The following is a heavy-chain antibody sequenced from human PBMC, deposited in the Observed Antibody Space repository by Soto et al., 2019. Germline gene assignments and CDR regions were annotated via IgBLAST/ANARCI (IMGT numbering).Heavy chain of an antibody. V-gene: IGHV1-69*02. CDR1: GGTFSSYT. CDR3: ARGEYCSSTSCYIPWFDP. D-gene: IGHD2-2*02. CDR2: IIPILGIA. J-gene: IGHJ5*02. Sequence: GASVKVSCKASGGTFSSYTISWVRQAPGQGLEWMGRIIPILGIANYAQKFQGRVTITADKSTSTAYMELSSLRSEDTAVYYCARGEYCSSTSCYIPWFDPWGQGTLVTVSS.